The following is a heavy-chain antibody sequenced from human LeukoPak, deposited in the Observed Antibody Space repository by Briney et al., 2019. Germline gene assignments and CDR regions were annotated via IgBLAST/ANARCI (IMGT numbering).Heavy chain of an antibody. CDR3: ARDHRPGYYDFWSGYLYYFDY. J-gene: IGHJ4*02. V-gene: IGHV3-21*01. CDR1: GFTFSSYS. D-gene: IGHD3-3*01. Sequence: GGSLRLSCAASGFTFSSYSTNWVRQAPGKGLEWVSSISSSSSHIYYADSVKGRFTISRDNAKNSLYLQMNSLRAEDTAVYYCARDHRPGYYDFWSGYLYYFDYWGQGTLVTVSS. CDR2: ISSSSSHI.